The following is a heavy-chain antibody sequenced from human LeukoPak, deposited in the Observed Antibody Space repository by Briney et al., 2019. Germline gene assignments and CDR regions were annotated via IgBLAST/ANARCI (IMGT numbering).Heavy chain of an antibody. CDR2: ISYSGTT. Sequence: PSETLSLTCTVSGGSISSTTYYWGWIRRPPGKGLEWIGYISYSGTTNYNPSLKSRVSISADTSKNQFSLNLSSVTAADTAVYYCARGGVQNAFDIWGQGTMVTVSS. CDR3: ARGGVQNAFDI. J-gene: IGHJ3*02. CDR1: GGSISSTTYY. D-gene: IGHD2-8*02. V-gene: IGHV4-61*05.